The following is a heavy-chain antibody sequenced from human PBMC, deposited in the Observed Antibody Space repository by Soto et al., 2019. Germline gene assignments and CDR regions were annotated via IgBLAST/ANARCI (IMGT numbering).Heavy chain of an antibody. CDR2: ISSSSSYT. Sequence: QVQLVESGGGLVQPGGSLRLSCTATGFTFSDYYMSWIRQAPGKGLEWVSYISSSSSYTNYADSVKGRFTISRDNAKNSLYLQMNSLRAEDTAVYYCARKEGIAVAGKGWFDPWGQGTLVTVSS. CDR1: GFTFSDYY. D-gene: IGHD6-19*01. CDR3: ARKEGIAVAGKGWFDP. J-gene: IGHJ5*02. V-gene: IGHV3-11*05.